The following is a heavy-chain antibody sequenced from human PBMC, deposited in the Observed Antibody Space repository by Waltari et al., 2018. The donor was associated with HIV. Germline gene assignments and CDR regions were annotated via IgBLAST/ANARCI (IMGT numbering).Heavy chain of an antibody. V-gene: IGHV1-3*01. CDR2: INVGNLQT. CDR1: GFNFNNYV. J-gene: IGHJ4*02. D-gene: IGHD6-19*01. CDR3: GRGTDWLANVLEY. Sequence: QIQLVQSGAEVKKPGASVKVSCKTSGFNFNNYVIHWMRQAPGQGIEWMGSINVGNLQTRYSQMFQGRVSFTSDTSETTIFMEVSSLKSEDTAVYFCGRGTDWLANVLEYWGQGTLLTVSS.